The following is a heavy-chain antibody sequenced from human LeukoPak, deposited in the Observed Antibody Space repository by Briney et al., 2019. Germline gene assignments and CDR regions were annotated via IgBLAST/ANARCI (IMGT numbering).Heavy chain of an antibody. V-gene: IGHV4-31*03. CDR3: ARVTTMIDNWFDP. J-gene: IGHJ5*02. Sequence: TLSLTCTVSGGSISSGGYYWSWIRQHPGKGLEWIGYIYYSGSTYYNPSLKSRVTISVDTSKNQFSLKLSSVTAAGTAVYYCARVTTMIDNWFDPWGQGTLVTVSS. D-gene: IGHD3-22*01. CDR2: IYYSGST. CDR1: GGSISSGGYY.